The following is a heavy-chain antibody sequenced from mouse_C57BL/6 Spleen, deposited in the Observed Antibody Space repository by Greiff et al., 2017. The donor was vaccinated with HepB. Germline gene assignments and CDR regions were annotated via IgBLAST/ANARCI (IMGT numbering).Heavy chain of an antibody. D-gene: IGHD1-1*02. CDR3: AGYGAHTNWDFDV. CDR2: IHPSDGDT. CDR1: GYTFTSYW. Sequence: QVHLQQSGAELVKPGASVKVSCKASGYTFTSYWMHWVKQRPGQGLEWIGRIHPSDGDTNYNQKFKGKATLTVDKSSSTAYMQLSSLTSEDSAVYDWAGYGAHTNWDFDVWGTGTTVTVSS. V-gene: IGHV1-74*01. J-gene: IGHJ1*03.